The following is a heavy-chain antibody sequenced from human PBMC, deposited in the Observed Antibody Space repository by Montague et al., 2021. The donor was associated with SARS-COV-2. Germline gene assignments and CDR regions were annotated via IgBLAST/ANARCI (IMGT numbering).Heavy chain of an antibody. CDR2: FNNSGST. Sequence: SETLSLTCAVYGGSFSGYYWSWICQPQGKGLEWIGEFNNSGSTNYNPSLKSRVTISVDTSKNQFSLKLSSVTAADTAVYYCARGSTVTHYWGQGTLVTVSS. V-gene: IGHV4-34*01. CDR3: ARGSTVTHY. CDR1: GGSFSGYY. D-gene: IGHD4-17*01. J-gene: IGHJ4*02.